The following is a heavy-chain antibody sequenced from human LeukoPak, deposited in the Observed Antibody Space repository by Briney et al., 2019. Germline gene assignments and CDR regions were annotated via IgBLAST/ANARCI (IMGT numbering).Heavy chain of an antibody. CDR3: ARGRSGTAKTSFDY. J-gene: IGHJ4*02. V-gene: IGHV3-64*01. Sequence: GGSLRLSCAASGFTFSSYAMHWVRQAPGKGLEYLSAISSNGGSTYYANSVKGRLTISRDNSKNTLYLQMGSLRAEDMAVYYCARGRSGTAKTSFDYWGQGTLVTVSS. CDR2: ISSNGGST. D-gene: IGHD1-7*01. CDR1: GFTFSSYA.